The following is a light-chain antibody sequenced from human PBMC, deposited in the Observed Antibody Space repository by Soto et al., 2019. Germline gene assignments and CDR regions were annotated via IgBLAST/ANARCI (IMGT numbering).Light chain of an antibody. J-gene: IGKJ3*01. CDR1: QSVSSD. CDR2: GAS. Sequence: EVVMTQSPATLSLSPGERATLSCRASQSVSSDLAWYQQKPGQAPRLLIYGASTRATDIPARFSGGGSGTEFTLTISNLQSEDFGIYYRQQYTDWPSITFGPENKVDIK. CDR3: QQYTDWPSIT. V-gene: IGKV3-15*01.